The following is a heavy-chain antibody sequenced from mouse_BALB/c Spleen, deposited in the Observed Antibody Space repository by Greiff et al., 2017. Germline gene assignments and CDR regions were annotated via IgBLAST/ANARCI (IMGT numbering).Heavy chain of an antibody. V-gene: IGHV5-4*02. J-gene: IGHJ4*01. CDR1: GFTFSDYY. CDR2: ISDGGSYT. Sequence: EVQRVESGGGLVKPGGSLKLSCAASGFTFSDYYMYWVRQTPEKRLEWVATISDGGSYTYYPDSVKGRFTISRDNAKNNLYLQMSSLKSEDTAMYYCARAQGYAMDYWGQGTSVTVSS. CDR3: ARAQGYAMDY.